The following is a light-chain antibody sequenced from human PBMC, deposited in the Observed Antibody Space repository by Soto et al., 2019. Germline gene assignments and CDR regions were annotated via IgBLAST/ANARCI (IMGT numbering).Light chain of an antibody. Sequence: AIQLTQSPSSLSAYIGDRVTITCRASQGIRSALAWYQQKPGKAPKLLIYDASTLEGGVPSRFSGRGSGTDYTLTITSLQPEDFATYYCQQFLNYPLTFGGGTKVEIK. CDR3: QQFLNYPLT. V-gene: IGKV1D-13*01. CDR2: DAS. CDR1: QGIRSA. J-gene: IGKJ4*01.